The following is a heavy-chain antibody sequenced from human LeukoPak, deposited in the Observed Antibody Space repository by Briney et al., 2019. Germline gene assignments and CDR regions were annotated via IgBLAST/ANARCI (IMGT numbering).Heavy chain of an antibody. J-gene: IGHJ4*02. CDR2: ISCYNGKT. Sequence: ASVKVSCKASGYTFSSYGVSWVRQAPGQGLEWMGWISCYNGKTEYAQKFQGRVTMTTDTSTSTVCMELRSLTSDDTAMYYCARDIGVSQFDYWGQGTRVTVSS. V-gene: IGHV1-18*01. CDR1: GYTFSSYG. CDR3: ARDIGVSQFDY. D-gene: IGHD3-10*01.